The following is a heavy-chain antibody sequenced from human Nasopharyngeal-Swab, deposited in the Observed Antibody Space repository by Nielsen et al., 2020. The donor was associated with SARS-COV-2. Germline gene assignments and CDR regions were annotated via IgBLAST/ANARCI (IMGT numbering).Heavy chain of an antibody. V-gene: IGHV3-21*01. Sequence: WAMRLSWAATGLTFSTCNMPWVRQAPGKGLEWVSSISGRTTYIYYADSMKGRFTISRDNAKNSLYLQMSSLRAEDTAIYYCARGGQQPLWGQGTLVTVSS. CDR1: GLTFSTCN. CDR3: ARGGQQPL. CDR2: ISGRTTYI. D-gene: IGHD6-13*01. J-gene: IGHJ4*02.